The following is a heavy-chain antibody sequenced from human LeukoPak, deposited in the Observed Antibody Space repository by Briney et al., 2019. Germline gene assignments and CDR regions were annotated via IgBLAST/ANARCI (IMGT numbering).Heavy chain of an antibody. V-gene: IGHV3-15*01. CDR3: TTVLGFYPLVDY. CDR2: IKSKTDGGTT. J-gene: IGHJ4*02. CDR1: GFAFSNAW. Sequence: GGSLRLSCAASGFAFSNAWMSWVRQAPGKGLEWVGRIKSKTDGGTTDYAAPVKGRFTISRDDSKNTLYLQMNSLKTEDTAVYYCTTVLGFYPLVDYWGQGTLVTVSS. D-gene: IGHD7-27*01.